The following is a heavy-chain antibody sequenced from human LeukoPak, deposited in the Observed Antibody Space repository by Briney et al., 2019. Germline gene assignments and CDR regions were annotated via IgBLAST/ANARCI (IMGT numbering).Heavy chain of an antibody. J-gene: IGHJ4*02. CDR1: GASISSYY. CDR3: ARDRVYFDY. Sequence: SETLSLTCTVSGASISSYYWSWIRQPPGKGLEWIGYIYYSGSTNYNPSLKSRVTISVDTSKNQFSLKPSSVTAADTAVYYCARDRVYFDYWGQGTLVTVSS. V-gene: IGHV4-59*01. CDR2: IYYSGST. D-gene: IGHD3-10*01.